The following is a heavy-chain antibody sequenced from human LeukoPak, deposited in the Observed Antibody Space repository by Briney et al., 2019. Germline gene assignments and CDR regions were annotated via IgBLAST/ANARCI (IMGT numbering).Heavy chain of an antibody. V-gene: IGHV1-3*01. D-gene: IGHD3-16*01. J-gene: IGHJ5*02. Sequence: ASVKVSCKASGYTFTSYAMHWVRQAPGQRLEWMGWINAGNGNTKYSQKFQGRVTITRDTSASTAYMELSSLRSEDTAVYYCARAARYVANWFDPWGQGTLVTVPS. CDR3: ARAARYVANWFDP. CDR1: GYTFTSYA. CDR2: INAGNGNT.